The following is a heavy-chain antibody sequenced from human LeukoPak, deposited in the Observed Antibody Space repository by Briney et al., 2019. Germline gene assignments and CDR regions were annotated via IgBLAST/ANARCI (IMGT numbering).Heavy chain of an antibody. CDR2: IYYSGST. Sequence: SETLSLTCTVSGGSISSYYWSWIRQPPGKGLEWIGYIYYSGSTNYNPSLKSRVTISVDTSKNQFSLKLSSVTAEDTALYYCARGNGYSSSWYSDNWFDPWGQGTLVTVSS. J-gene: IGHJ5*02. CDR3: ARGNGYSSSWYSDNWFDP. V-gene: IGHV4-59*01. CDR1: GGSISSYY. D-gene: IGHD6-13*01.